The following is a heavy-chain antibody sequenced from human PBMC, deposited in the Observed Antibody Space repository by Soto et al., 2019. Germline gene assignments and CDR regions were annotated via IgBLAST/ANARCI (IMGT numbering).Heavy chain of an antibody. J-gene: IGHJ4*02. V-gene: IGHV3-48*03. CDR3: ARGLRNYYDRSGLHY. D-gene: IGHD3-22*01. CDR1: EFTFSNYE. Sequence: GGSLRLSCVGSEFTFSNYEMNWVRQAPGKGLEWVSYISYTGSTIYYADSVRGRFTISRDNSKNSLYLQMNSLRAEDTAVYYCARGLRNYYDRSGLHYWGQGTLVTVSS. CDR2: ISYTGSTI.